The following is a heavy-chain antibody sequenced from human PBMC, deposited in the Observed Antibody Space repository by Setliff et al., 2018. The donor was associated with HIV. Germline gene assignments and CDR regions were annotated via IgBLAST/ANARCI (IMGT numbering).Heavy chain of an antibody. CDR1: GFKFRDYT. CDR3: ARDLSYDYDRSSDTFDY. V-gene: IGHV3-23*01. D-gene: IGHD3-22*01. J-gene: IGHJ4*02. Sequence: PGESLKISCAASGFKFRDYTLSWLRQFPGKGLEWVSAIAGNKGTTFYADSVKGRFTISKDNSKNTLYLQMNSLRAEDTAVYYCARDLSYDYDRSSDTFDYWGQGTLVTVSS. CDR2: IAGNKGTT.